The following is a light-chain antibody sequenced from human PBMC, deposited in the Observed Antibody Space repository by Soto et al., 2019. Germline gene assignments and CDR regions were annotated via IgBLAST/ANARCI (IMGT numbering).Light chain of an antibody. V-gene: IGLV1-51*01. CDR1: SSNIGNNY. CDR2: DNN. J-gene: IGLJ2*01. Sequence: QSVLTQSPSVSAAPGQKVTISCSGSSSNIGNNYVSWYQHLPGTAPKLLIYDNNKRPAGIPDRFSGSKSGTSGTLDITGLLTGDEGDYYCATWDASLPGEVFGGGTKLTVL. CDR3: ATWDASLPGEV.